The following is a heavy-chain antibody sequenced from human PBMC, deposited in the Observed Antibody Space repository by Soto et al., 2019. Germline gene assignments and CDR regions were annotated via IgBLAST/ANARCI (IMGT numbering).Heavy chain of an antibody. CDR2: INSDGSTT. D-gene: IGHD1-26*01. V-gene: IGHV3-74*03. Sequence: EVQLVESGGGLVQPGGSLRLSCAASGFAFSRYWMHWVRQAPGKGLVWVARINSDGSTTTYADSVKGRFTISRDNAKNTLYLQMNSLSAEDTAVYYCATVATGSYDLFDPWGQGSLVTVSS. CDR1: GFAFSRYW. J-gene: IGHJ5*02. CDR3: ATVATGSYDLFDP.